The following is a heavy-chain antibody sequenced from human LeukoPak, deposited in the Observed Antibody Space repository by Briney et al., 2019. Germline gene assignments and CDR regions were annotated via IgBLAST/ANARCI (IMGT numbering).Heavy chain of an antibody. CDR2: IYYSGST. D-gene: IGHD6-13*01. J-gene: IGHJ3*02. V-gene: IGHV4-31*03. CDR3: ARGWSTGQIAAAGSDDAFDI. Sequence: SETLSLTCTVSGGSISSGGYYWSWLRQHPGKGLEWIGYIYYSGSTYYNPSLKSRVTISVDTSKNQFSLKLSSVTAADTAVYYCARGWSTGQIAAAGSDDAFDIWGQGTMVTVSS. CDR1: GGSISSGGYY.